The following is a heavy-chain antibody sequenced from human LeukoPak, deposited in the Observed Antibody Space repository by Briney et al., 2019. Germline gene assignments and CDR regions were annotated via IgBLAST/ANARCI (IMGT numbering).Heavy chain of an antibody. D-gene: IGHD4-17*01. CDR3: ARADYGDYVTNY. Sequence: KASETLSLTCTVSGGSISSYYWSSIRQPPGKGLEWIGYIYFSGSTNYNPSLKSRVTISVDTSKNQFSLELSSVTAADTAVYYCARADYGDYVTNYWGQGTLVTVSS. CDR1: GGSISSYY. J-gene: IGHJ4*02. V-gene: IGHV4-59*01. CDR2: IYFSGST.